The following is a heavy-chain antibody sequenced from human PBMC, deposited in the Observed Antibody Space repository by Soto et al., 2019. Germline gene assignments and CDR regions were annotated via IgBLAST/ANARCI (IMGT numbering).Heavy chain of an antibody. Sequence: QVQLQASGPRLVEASQTLSLTCTVSNGSITTGGYYWSWIRQPPGKRMEWIGYIYHSGSTFYSPSLQSRLTMSVDTSKNQFSLTLSSVTAADTAVYHCARMSGTYYVPDYWGQGTPVTVSS. CDR3: ARMSGTYYVPDY. CDR2: IYHSGST. D-gene: IGHD1-26*01. J-gene: IGHJ4*02. V-gene: IGHV4-31*03. CDR1: NGSITTGGYY.